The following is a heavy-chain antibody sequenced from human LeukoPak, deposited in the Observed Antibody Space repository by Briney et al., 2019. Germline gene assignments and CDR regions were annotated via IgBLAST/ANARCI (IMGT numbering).Heavy chain of an antibody. J-gene: IGHJ4*02. CDR3: AHSRPPYYDFWSGLGGYFDY. D-gene: IGHD3-3*01. Sequence: SGPTLVKPTQTLTLTCTFSGSSLSTSGVGVGWIRRPPGKALEWLALIYWNDDKRYSPSLKSRLTITKDTSKNQVVLTMTNMDPVDTATYYCAHSRPPYYDFWSGLGGYFDYWGQGTLVTVSS. V-gene: IGHV2-5*01. CDR1: GSSLSTSGVG. CDR2: IYWNDDK.